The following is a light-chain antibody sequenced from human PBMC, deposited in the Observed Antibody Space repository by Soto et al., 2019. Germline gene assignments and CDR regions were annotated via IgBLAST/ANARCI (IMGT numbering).Light chain of an antibody. V-gene: IGKV3-11*01. CDR1: QSISGY. CDR2: DAS. J-gene: IGKJ2*01. Sequence: EILLTQSPATLSLSPGERATLSCRASQSISGYLAWYQQKPGQPPRLLIYDASNRAPGIPARFSGSGSGTDFTLTISSLEPEDFAVYYCQQLSNWTPTVGQGTMLEIK. CDR3: QQLSNWTPT.